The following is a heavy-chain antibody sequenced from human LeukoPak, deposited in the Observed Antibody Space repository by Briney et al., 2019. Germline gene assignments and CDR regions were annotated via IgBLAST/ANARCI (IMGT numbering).Heavy chain of an antibody. D-gene: IGHD1-20*01. CDR2: IYYSGST. CDR3: DRDNGNRSLRALDI. V-gene: IGHV4-30-4*01. Sequence: SETLSLTCTVSGGSISSGDYYWSWIRQPPGKGLEWIGYIYYSGSTYYNPSLKSRVTISVDTSKNQFSLKLSSVTAADTAVYYVDRDNGNRSLRALDISRQRTILTVSS. J-gene: IGHJ3*02. CDR1: GGSISSGDYY.